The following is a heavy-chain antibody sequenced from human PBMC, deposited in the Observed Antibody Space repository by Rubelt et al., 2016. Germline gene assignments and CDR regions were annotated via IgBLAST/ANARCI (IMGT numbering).Heavy chain of an antibody. CDR1: GFTFSSYA. CDR2: ISGSGGST. Sequence: EVQLLESGGGLVQPGGSLRLSCAASGFTFSSYAMSWVRQAPGKGLEWVSAISGSGGSTYYADSLEGRFTISRDNSKNTLFLQMNVLRAEDTALYYCARDRYPGASVYWGQGTLVTVSS. CDR3: ARDRYPGASVY. V-gene: IGHV3-23*01. D-gene: IGHD3-16*02. J-gene: IGHJ4*02.